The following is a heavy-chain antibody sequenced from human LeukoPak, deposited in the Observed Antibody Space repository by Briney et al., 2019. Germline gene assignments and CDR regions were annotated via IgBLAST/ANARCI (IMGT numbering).Heavy chain of an antibody. Sequence: ASVKVSCKASGYTFTSYDINWVRQATGQGLEWMGWMNPNSGNTGYAQKFQGRVTMTRNTSISTAYMELSSLRSEDTAVYCCARDRQQLGSLFDYWGQGTLVTVSS. CDR1: GYTFTSYD. J-gene: IGHJ4*02. CDR3: ARDRQQLGSLFDY. V-gene: IGHV1-8*01. D-gene: IGHD6-13*01. CDR2: MNPNSGNT.